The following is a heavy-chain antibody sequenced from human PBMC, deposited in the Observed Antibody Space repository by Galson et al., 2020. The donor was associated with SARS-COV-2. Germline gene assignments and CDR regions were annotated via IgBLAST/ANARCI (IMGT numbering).Heavy chain of an antibody. CDR3: ARDLGGDVFDY. CDR1: GFTVSSNY. D-gene: IGHD3-16*01. CDR2: IYSGGST. J-gene: IGHJ4*02. Sequence: QAGGSLRLSCAASGFTVSSNYMSWVRQAPGKGLEWVSVIYSGGSTYYADSVKGRFTISRDNSKNTLYLQMNSLRAEDTAVYYCARDLGGDVFDYWGQGTLVTVSS. V-gene: IGHV3-66*01.